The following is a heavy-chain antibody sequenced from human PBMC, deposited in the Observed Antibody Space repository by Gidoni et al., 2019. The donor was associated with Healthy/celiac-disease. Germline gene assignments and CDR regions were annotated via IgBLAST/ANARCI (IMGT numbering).Heavy chain of an antibody. Sequence: QVQLQESGTGLVKPSQTLSLTCTVAGGSISSGGYYWSWIRQHPGKGLEWIGYIYYSRSTYYNPSLKSRVTISVDTSKTQFSLKLSSVTAADTAVYYCARDVGADKVDSSGYYYWVWGQGTLVTVSS. D-gene: IGHD3-22*01. CDR2: IYYSRST. J-gene: IGHJ4*02. CDR3: ARDVGADKVDSSGYYYWV. V-gene: IGHV4-31*03. CDR1: GGSISSGGYY.